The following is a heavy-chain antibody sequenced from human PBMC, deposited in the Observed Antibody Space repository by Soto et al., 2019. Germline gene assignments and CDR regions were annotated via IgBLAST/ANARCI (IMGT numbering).Heavy chain of an antibody. V-gene: IGHV3-15*01. CDR2: FKSKLDGGTT. CDR1: GFTFSNAW. Sequence: PGGSLRLSCAASGFTFSNAWMNWVRQSPGKGLQWVGRFKSKLDGGTTDYAAPVKGRFTISRDDSKNMFYLQMDSLKSEDTAVYYCSTDPLPPGTAPLDYWGQGTLVTVSS. CDR3: STDPLPPGTAPLDY. D-gene: IGHD1-1*01. J-gene: IGHJ4*02.